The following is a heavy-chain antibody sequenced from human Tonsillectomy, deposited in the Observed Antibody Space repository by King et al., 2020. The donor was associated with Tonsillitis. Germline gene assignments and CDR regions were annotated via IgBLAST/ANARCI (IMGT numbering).Heavy chain of an antibody. Sequence: QLVQSGGGVVQPGRSLRLSCAASGFTFSSYALHWVRQAPAKGLGWVAVISYDGSNKYYADSVKGRFTISRDNSKNMLYLQMNSLGADDTAVYYCARGGSLVYSTSSNWYFDLWGRGTLVTVSS. CDR1: GFTFSSYA. J-gene: IGHJ2*01. CDR3: ARGGSLVYSTSSNWYFDL. D-gene: IGHD2-2*01. V-gene: IGHV3-30-3*01. CDR2: ISYDGSNK.